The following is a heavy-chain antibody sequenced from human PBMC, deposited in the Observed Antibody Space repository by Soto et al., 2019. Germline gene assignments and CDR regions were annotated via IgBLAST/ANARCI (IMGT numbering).Heavy chain of an antibody. CDR3: AKLGGGYHFYYFCAMDV. D-gene: IGHD2-2*01. CDR2: ISGSGGST. J-gene: IGHJ6*02. Sequence: EVQLLESGGGLVQPGGSLRLSCAASGFTFSSYAMSWVRQAPGKGLEWVSGISGSGGSTYYADSVKGRFTISRDNSKNAMYLLMNRLRAEDTAVYYGAKLGGGYHFYYFCAMDVWGQGATVTVSS. CDR1: GFTFSSYA. V-gene: IGHV3-23*01.